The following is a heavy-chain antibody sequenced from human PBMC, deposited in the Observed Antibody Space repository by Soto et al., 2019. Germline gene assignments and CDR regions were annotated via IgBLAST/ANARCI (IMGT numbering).Heavy chain of an antibody. Sequence: EVQVVESGGGLVQPGGSLRLSCAAIGFSLRSDWMAWVRQIPGKGLEFVANIKEDGSVKNYVDSVKGRFSISRDNDKNSLYQQMNSLRAEDTAVYYCGTDRWGGAFDMWGQGTTVTVSS. V-gene: IGHV3-7*01. CDR3: GTDRWGGAFDM. J-gene: IGHJ3*02. CDR1: GFSLRSDW. D-gene: IGHD3-10*01. CDR2: IKEDGSVK.